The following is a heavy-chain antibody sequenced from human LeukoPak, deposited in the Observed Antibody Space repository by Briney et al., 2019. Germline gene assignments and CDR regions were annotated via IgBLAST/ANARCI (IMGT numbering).Heavy chain of an antibody. CDR3: ARVKMRLPTAFDY. CDR1: GGSISSSNW. V-gene: IGHV4-4*02. D-gene: IGHD6-25*01. J-gene: IGHJ4*02. Sequence: PSGTLSLTCAVSGGSISSSNWWSWVRQPPGKGLEWIGEIYHSGSTNYNPSLKSRVTISVDKSKNQFSLKLSSVTAADTAVYYCARVKMRLPTAFDYWGQGTLVTVSS. CDR2: IYHSGST.